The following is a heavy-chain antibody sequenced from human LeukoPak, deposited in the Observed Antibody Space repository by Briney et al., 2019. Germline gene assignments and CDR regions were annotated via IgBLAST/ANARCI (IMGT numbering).Heavy chain of an antibody. V-gene: IGHV4-30-2*01. CDR1: GGSISSGGYY. CDR3: ARQDKEGADMDV. D-gene: IGHD1-26*01. CDR2: IYHSGST. Sequence: SETLSLTCTVSGGSISSGGYYWSWIRQPPGKGLEWIGYIYHSGSTYYNPSLKSRVTISVDRSKNQFSLKLSSVTAADTAVYYCARQDKEGADMDVWGKGTTVTVSS. J-gene: IGHJ6*03.